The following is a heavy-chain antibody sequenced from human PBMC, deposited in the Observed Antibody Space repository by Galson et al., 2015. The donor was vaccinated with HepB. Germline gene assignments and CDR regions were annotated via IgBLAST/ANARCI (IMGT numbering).Heavy chain of an antibody. J-gene: IGHJ4*02. CDR3: AKEGDFWSGYIDS. CDR1: GFTFSTYA. Sequence: SLRLSCAASGFTFSTYAMCWVRQAPGKGLEWVSALSGTGGTTDYADIVKGRFTISRDNSKNTLYLQMNSLRAEDTAVYYCAKEGDFWSGYIDSWGQGTLVTVSS. D-gene: IGHD3-3*01. CDR2: LSGTGGTT. V-gene: IGHV3-23*01.